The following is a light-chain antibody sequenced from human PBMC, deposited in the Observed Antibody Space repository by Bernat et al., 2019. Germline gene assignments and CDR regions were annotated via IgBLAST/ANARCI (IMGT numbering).Light chain of an antibody. CDR3: QSYDSSLSGSRV. J-gene: IGLJ3*02. CDR2: ANS. Sequence: QSVLTQPPSVSGAPGQRVTISCTGSSSDIGAGYDVHWYQQFPGTAPKLLIYANSNRPSGVPDRFSGSKSGTSASLAITGLQAEDEADYYCQSYDSSLSGSRVVGGGTKLTVL. CDR1: SSDIGAGYD. V-gene: IGLV1-40*01.